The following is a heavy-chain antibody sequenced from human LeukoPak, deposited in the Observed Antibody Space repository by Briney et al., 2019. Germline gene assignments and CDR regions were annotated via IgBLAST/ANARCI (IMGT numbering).Heavy chain of an antibody. CDR1: GFTFSSYS. CDR2: ISTSSGTI. CDR3: ARDGDTVLTRGYYYYMDV. D-gene: IGHD4-23*01. V-gene: IGHV3-48*01. Sequence: GGSLRLSCAASGFTFSSYSMNWVRQAPGKGLEWLSYISTSSGTIYYADSVRGRFTISRDNAKNSLYLQINSLRAEDTALYYCARDGDTVLTRGYYYYMDVWGKGTTVTVSS. J-gene: IGHJ6*03.